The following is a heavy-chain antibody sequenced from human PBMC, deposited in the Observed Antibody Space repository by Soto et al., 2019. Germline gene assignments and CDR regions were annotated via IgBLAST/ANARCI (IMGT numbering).Heavy chain of an antibody. Sequence: PGGSLRLSCAASGFTFSSYGMHWVRQAPGKGLEWVAVISYDGSNKYYADSVKGRFTISRDNSKNTLYLQMNSLRAEDTAVYYCQKVRRGSYLYGIDVWGQGTTVTVSS. CDR3: QKVRRGSYLYGIDV. V-gene: IGHV3-30*18. CDR1: GFTFSSYG. J-gene: IGHJ6*02. D-gene: IGHD1-26*01. CDR2: ISYDGSNK.